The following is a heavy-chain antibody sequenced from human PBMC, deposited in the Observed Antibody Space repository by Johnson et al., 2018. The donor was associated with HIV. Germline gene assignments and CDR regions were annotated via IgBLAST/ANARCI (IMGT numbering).Heavy chain of an antibody. Sequence: QVQLVESGGGVVQPGRSLRLSCAASGFTFSSYGMHWVSQAPGKGLEWVAVIWYDGSNKYYADSVKGRFTISRDNSKNTLYLQMNSLRAEDTAVYYCAKVRFGGNSLGAFDIWGQGTMVTVSS. CDR3: AKVRFGGNSLGAFDI. CDR1: GFTFSSYG. V-gene: IGHV3-33*06. J-gene: IGHJ3*02. CDR2: IWYDGSNK. D-gene: IGHD4-23*01.